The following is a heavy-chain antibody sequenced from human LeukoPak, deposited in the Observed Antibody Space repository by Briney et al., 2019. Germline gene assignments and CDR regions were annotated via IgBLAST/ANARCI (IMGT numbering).Heavy chain of an antibody. CDR3: AKLVGRDPYYFDY. CDR1: GFTFSSYS. V-gene: IGHV3-21*04. CDR2: ISSSSSYI. Sequence: GGSLRLSCAASGFTFSSYSMNWVRQAPGKGLEWVSSISSSSSYIYYADSVKGRFTISRDNSKNTLYLQMNSLRAEDTAVYYCAKLVGRDPYYFDYWGQGTLVTVSS. D-gene: IGHD3-9*01. J-gene: IGHJ4*02.